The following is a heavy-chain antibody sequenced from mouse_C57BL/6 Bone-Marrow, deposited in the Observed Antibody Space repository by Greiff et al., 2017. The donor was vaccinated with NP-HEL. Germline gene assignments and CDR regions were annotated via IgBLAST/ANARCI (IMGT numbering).Heavy chain of an antibody. CDR1: GYTFTDYY. D-gene: IGHD1-1*01. Sequence: VQLQQSGPELVKPGASVKISCKASGYTFTDYYMNWVKQSHGKSLEWIGDINPNNGGTSYNQKFKGKATLTVDKSSSTAYMELRSLTSEDSAVYYCARDGYYGSSMYYFDYWGQGTTLTVSS. J-gene: IGHJ2*01. CDR2: INPNNGGT. V-gene: IGHV1-26*01. CDR3: ARDGYYGSSMYYFDY.